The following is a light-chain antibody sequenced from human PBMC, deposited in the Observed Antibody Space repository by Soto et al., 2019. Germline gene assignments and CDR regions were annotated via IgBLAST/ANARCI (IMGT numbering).Light chain of an antibody. J-gene: IGLJ1*01. CDR1: TRDIGSSNY. V-gene: IGLV2-14*01. CDR2: EVS. CDR3: ASYAGSNNLGV. Sequence: QSALTQPASVSGSPGQSITLSCTGTTRDIGSSNYVSWYQQHPGKAPKLIIYEVSNRPSGISKRFSGSKSGNTASLSISGLQAEDEADYYCASYAGSNNLGVFGTGTKLTVL.